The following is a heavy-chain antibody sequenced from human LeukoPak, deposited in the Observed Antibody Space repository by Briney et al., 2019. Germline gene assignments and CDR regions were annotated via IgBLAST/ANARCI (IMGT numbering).Heavy chain of an antibody. Sequence: AGGSLRLSCVASGFTFNRYWMHWVRQAPGKGLEWVAVISYDGSNKYYADSVKGRFTISRDNSKNTLYLQMNSLRAEDTAVYYCAKDLYSYGQNYYGMDVWGQGTTVTVSS. CDR2: ISYDGSNK. CDR1: GFTFNRYW. D-gene: IGHD5-18*01. V-gene: IGHV3-30*18. J-gene: IGHJ6*02. CDR3: AKDLYSYGQNYYGMDV.